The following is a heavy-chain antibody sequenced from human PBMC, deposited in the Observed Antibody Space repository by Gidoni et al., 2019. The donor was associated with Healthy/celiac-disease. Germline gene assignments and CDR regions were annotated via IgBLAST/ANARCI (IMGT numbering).Heavy chain of an antibody. V-gene: IGHV4-59*01. J-gene: IGHJ4*02. Sequence: QVQLQESGPGLVKPSETLSLTCTVSGGSISSYYWSWIRQPPGKGLEWIGYIYYSGSTNYNPSLKSRVTISVDTSKNQFSLKLSSVTAADTAVYYCARDYGAVAAFDYWGQGTLVTVSS. CDR1: GGSISSYY. CDR2: IYYSGST. CDR3: ARDYGAVAAFDY. D-gene: IGHD6-19*01.